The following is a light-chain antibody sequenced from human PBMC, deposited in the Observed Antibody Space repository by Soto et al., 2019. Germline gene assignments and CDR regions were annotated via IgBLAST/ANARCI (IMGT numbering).Light chain of an antibody. V-gene: IGKV3-20*01. J-gene: IGKJ1*01. CDR1: QSIRSNY. CDR2: GAS. CDR3: QHCGSSPRT. Sequence: ETVLTQSPGTLSLSPGERATLSCRASQSIRSNYLAWYRQTPGQAPRLLIYGASNRATGIPDRFSGSGSGTDFTLIICRLEPEDFALYYRQHCGSSPRTVGQGTKVEIK.